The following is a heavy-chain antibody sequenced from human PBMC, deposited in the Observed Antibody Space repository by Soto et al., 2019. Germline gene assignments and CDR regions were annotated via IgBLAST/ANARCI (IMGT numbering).Heavy chain of an antibody. D-gene: IGHD6-6*01. J-gene: IGHJ5*02. CDR3: ARLSITANGGWFDP. V-gene: IGHV4-31*03. CDR1: GGSINSGNYY. Sequence: QVQLQESGPGLVKPSQTLSLTCTVSGGSINSGNYYWSWIRHHPGKGLEWIGYISYSGSTSYNPSLKSRVTISVDTSKNQFSLKLSSVTAADTAVHYCARLSITANGGWFDPWGQGTLVTVSS. CDR2: ISYSGST.